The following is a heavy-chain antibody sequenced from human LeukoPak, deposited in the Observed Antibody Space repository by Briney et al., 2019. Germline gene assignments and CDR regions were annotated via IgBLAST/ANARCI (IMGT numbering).Heavy chain of an antibody. CDR1: GFAFSTYW. CDR2: IKSDGSGT. D-gene: IGHD2/OR15-2a*01. V-gene: IGHV3-74*03. CDR3: AKDYFGSLEY. Sequence: GGSLRLSCTASGFAFSTYWMHWVRQAPGKGLVRVSVIKSDGSGTAYADSVKGRFTISRDNAKNTVYLQMNSLRDEDTAVYYCAKDYFGSLEYWGQGNPGHRFL. J-gene: IGHJ4*02.